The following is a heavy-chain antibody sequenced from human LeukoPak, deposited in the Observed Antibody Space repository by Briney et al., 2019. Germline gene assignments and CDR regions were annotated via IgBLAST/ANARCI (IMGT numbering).Heavy chain of an antibody. Sequence: ASVKVSCKASGGTFSSYAISWVQQAPGQGLEWMGGIIPIFGTANYAQEFQGRVTITTDESTSTAYMELSSLRSEDTAVYYCARMLTIAVAGTSSWFDPWGQGTLVTVSS. D-gene: IGHD6-19*01. CDR3: ARMLTIAVAGTSSWFDP. V-gene: IGHV1-69*05. CDR1: GGTFSSYA. J-gene: IGHJ5*02. CDR2: IIPIFGTA.